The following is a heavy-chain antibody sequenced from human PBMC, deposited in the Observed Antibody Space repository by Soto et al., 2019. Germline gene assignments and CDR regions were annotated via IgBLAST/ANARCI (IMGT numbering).Heavy chain of an antibody. CDR2: IKSKTDGGTT. CDR1: GFTVSNAR. Sequence: GCLRLSCAACGFTVSNARVSWVRQAPGKGLEWVGRIKSKTDGGTTDYAAPVKGRFTISRDDSKNTLYLQMNSLKTEDTVVYYCMKDYDSSGYLVQDMNWGQGTMVTV. D-gene: IGHD3-22*01. J-gene: IGHJ4*02. CDR3: MKDYDSSGYLVQDMN. V-gene: IGHV3-15*01.